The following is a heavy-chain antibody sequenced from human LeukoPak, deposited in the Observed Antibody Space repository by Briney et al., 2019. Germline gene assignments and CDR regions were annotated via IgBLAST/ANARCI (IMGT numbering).Heavy chain of an antibody. CDR3: ARAVTYFYGSVTYDWFDP. J-gene: IGHJ5*02. Sequence: GGSLRLSCAASGFTFSSYWMHWVRHTPGKGLVWVSRIKSDGSTIYADSVKGRFTISRDNAKNTLYLQMNSLRAEDTAIYYCARAVTYFYGSVTYDWFDPWGQGTLVTVSS. D-gene: IGHD3-10*01. CDR1: GFTFSSYW. CDR2: IKSDGST. V-gene: IGHV3-74*01.